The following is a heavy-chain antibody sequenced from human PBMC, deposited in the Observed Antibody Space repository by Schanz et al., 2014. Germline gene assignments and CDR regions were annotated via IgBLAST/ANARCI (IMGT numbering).Heavy chain of an antibody. CDR3: ARENLNWEAFDI. V-gene: IGHV3-11*01. Sequence: VQLLESGGGVAQPGGSLRLSCAASGFIFNDYYMNWIRQAPGKGLEWLSYISRDGTTSYYADSVKGRFTISRDNAKNSLYLEMTSLRGEDTAVYYCARENLNWEAFDIWGQGTVVTVSS. J-gene: IGHJ3*02. D-gene: IGHD7-27*01. CDR2: ISRDGTTS. CDR1: GFIFNDYY.